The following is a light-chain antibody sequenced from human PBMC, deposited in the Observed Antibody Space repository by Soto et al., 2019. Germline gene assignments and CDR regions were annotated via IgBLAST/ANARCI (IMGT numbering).Light chain of an antibody. CDR2: GNT. CDR1: SSNIGAGYD. CDR3: QSYDSSLSYWV. Sequence: QSVLTQPASVSGAPGQRVTISCTGSSSNIGAGYDVHWYQQLPGTAPKLLVSGNTNRPSGVPDRFSGSKSGTSASLAITGLQAEDEADYYCQSYDSSLSYWVFGGGTKLTVL. V-gene: IGLV1-40*01. J-gene: IGLJ3*02.